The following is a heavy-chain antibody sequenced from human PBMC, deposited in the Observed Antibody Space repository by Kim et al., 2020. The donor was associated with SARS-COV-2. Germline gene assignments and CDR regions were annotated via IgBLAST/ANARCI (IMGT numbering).Heavy chain of an antibody. CDR1: GGSISNYY. CDR3: ARGSILLDY. CDR2: IYSSGST. D-gene: IGHD6-6*01. Sequence: SETLSLTCTVSGGSISNYYWSWIRQPAGKGLEWIGRIYSSGSTDYNPFLTSRVTLSVDTSKNHFSLKLSSVTAADTAVYYCARGSILLDYWGQGTLVTVS. V-gene: IGHV4-4*07. J-gene: IGHJ4*02.